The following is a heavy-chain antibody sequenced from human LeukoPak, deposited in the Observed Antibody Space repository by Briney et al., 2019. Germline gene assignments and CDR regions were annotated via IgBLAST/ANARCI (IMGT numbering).Heavy chain of an antibody. Sequence: GRSLRLSCAASGFTFSSYGMHWVRQAPGKGLEWVAVIWYDGSNKYYADSVKGRFTISRDNSKNTLYLQMNSLRAEDTAVYYCARAPGAAAGSYYYYGMDVWGQGTTVTVSS. CDR3: ARAPGAAAGSYYYYGMDV. CDR2: IWYDGSNK. J-gene: IGHJ6*02. CDR1: GFTFSSYG. V-gene: IGHV3-33*01. D-gene: IGHD6-13*01.